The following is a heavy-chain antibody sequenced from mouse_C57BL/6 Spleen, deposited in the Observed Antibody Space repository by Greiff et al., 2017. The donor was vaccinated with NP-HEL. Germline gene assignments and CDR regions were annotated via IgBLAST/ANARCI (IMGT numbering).Heavy chain of an antibody. CDR2: IGSGSSTI. J-gene: IGHJ4*01. D-gene: IGHD2-1*01. Sequence: EVQVVESGGGLVKPGGSLKLSCAASGFTFSDYGMHWVRQAPEKGLEWVAYIGSGSSTIYYADTVKGRFTISRDNAKHTLFLQMTSLRSEDTAMYYCARREIYYGNPDAMDYWGQGTSVTVSS. CDR1: GFTFSDYG. CDR3: ARREIYYGNPDAMDY. V-gene: IGHV5-17*01.